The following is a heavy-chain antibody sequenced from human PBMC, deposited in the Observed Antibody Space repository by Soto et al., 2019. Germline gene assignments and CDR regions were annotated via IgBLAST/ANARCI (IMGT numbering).Heavy chain of an antibody. V-gene: IGHV4-31*03. J-gene: IGHJ4*02. CDR2: IYHTGST. CDR3: ARATGTLRSRNCDY. D-gene: IGHD1-1*01. Sequence: SEPLSLTCSVSGGSISTVGHYWTWIRQPPGKGLEWIGSIYHTGSTYYSKSLRSRLTMSVDTSKSQFSLRLSSVTAADTAVYYCARATGTLRSRNCDYWGQGSLVTVSS. CDR1: GGSISTVGHY.